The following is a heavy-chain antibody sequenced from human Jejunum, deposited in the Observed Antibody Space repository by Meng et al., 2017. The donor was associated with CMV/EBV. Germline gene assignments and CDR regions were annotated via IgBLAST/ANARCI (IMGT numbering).Heavy chain of an antibody. V-gene: IGHV3-7*01. CDR3: VASSVIAPFY. CDR1: GFTFRTYW. J-gene: IGHJ4*02. Sequence: CTASGFTFRTYWMSWVRQSPAKGLEWLCQIRDDGNEKHYVDSVRGRFTISRDNGKNSLYLQMNNLRAEDAAVYYCVASSVIAPFYWGQGTLVTVSS. CDR2: IRDDGNEK. D-gene: IGHD3-16*02.